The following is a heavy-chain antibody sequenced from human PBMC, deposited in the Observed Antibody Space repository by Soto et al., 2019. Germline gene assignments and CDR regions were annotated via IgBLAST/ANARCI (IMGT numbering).Heavy chain of an antibody. D-gene: IGHD3-22*01. V-gene: IGHV4-59*01. CDR2: IYYSGST. Sequence: SETLSLTCTVSGGSISSYYRSWIRQPPGKGLEWIGYIYYSGSTNYNPSLKSRVTISVDTSKNQFSLKLSSVTAADTAVYYCARDADYYDSSGHFNWFDPWGQGTLVTVSS. CDR3: ARDADYYDSSGHFNWFDP. CDR1: GGSISSYY. J-gene: IGHJ5*02.